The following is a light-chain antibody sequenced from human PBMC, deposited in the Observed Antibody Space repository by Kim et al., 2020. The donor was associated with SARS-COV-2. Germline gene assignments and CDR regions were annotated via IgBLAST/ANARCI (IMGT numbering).Light chain of an antibody. J-gene: IGLJ3*02. CDR3: CSFAAIDTWV. Sequence: QSITISCTGSLSDLGSYDLVSWYQQHPGKAPRVIIYEVNRRPSGVSNRFSGSKSGYTASLTISGLQVEDEAIYYCCSFAAIDTWVFGGGSKVTVL. CDR2: EVN. CDR1: LSDLGSYDL. V-gene: IGLV2-23*02.